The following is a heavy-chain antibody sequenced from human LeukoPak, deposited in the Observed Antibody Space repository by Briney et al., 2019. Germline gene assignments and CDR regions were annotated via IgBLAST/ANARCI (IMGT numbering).Heavy chain of an antibody. Sequence: SETLSLTCTVSGGSISSYCWSWIRQPPGKGLEWIGYIYYSGSTNYNPSLKSRVTISVDTSKNQFSLKLSSVTAADTAVYYCARAVYYYDSSGSVDAFDIWGQGTMVTVSS. CDR1: GGSISSYC. CDR2: IYYSGST. V-gene: IGHV4-59*01. D-gene: IGHD3-22*01. J-gene: IGHJ3*02. CDR3: ARAVYYYDSSGSVDAFDI.